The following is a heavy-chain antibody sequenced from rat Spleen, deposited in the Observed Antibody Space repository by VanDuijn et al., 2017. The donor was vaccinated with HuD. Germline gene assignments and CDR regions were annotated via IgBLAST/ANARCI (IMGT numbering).Heavy chain of an antibody. CDR3: TSRWDGFVY. Sequence: EVQLVESGGGLVQPGRSMKLSCAASGFTFSNYDMAWVRQAPTRGLEWVASITNTGGSTYYPDSVRGRFTISRDNAKSTLYLQMNSLRSEDTATYYCTSRWDGFVYWGQGTLVTVSS. J-gene: IGHJ3*01. D-gene: IGHD5-1*01. V-gene: IGHV5-25*01. CDR1: GFTFSNYD. CDR2: ITNTGGST.